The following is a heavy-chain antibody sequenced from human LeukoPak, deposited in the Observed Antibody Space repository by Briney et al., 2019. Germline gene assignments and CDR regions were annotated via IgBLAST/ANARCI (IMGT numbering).Heavy chain of an antibody. J-gene: IGHJ4*02. D-gene: IGHD2-15*01. CDR2: ISWNSGSI. V-gene: IGHV3-9*01. CDR3: ARWGDICSGGSCHRVYFDY. Sequence: GGSLRLSCAASGFTFDDYAMHWVRQAPGKGLEWVSGISWNSGSIGYADSVKGRFTISRDNAKNSLYLQMNSLRAEDTAVYYCARWGDICSGGSCHRVYFDYWGQGTLVTVSS. CDR1: GFTFDDYA.